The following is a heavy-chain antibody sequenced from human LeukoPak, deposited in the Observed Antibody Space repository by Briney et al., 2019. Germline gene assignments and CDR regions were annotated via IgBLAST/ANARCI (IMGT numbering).Heavy chain of an antibody. J-gene: IGHJ4*02. CDR2: ISSNGGST. V-gene: IGHV3-64*01. CDR1: GFTFSSYA. Sequence: GGSLRLSCAASGFTFSSYAMHWVRQAPGKGLEYVSAISSNGGSTYYANSVKGRFTISRDNSKNTLYLQMGSLRAEDMAVYYCARAHLTYDFWSHPHYFDYWGQGTLVTVSS. D-gene: IGHD3-3*01. CDR3: ARAHLTYDFWSHPHYFDY.